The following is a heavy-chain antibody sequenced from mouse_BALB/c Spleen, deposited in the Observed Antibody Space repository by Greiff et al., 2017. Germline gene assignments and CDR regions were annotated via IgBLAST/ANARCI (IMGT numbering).Heavy chain of an antibody. Sequence: LVESGPELVKPGASVKVSCKASGYAFTSYNMYWVKQSHGKSLEWIGYIDPYNGGTSYNQKFKGKATLTVDKSSSTAYMHLNSLTSEDSAVYYCAREGYYGNYEGFAYWGQGTLVTVSA. CDR1: GYAFTSYN. V-gene: IGHV1S135*01. D-gene: IGHD2-1*01. J-gene: IGHJ3*01. CDR2: IDPYNGGT. CDR3: AREGYYGNYEGFAY.